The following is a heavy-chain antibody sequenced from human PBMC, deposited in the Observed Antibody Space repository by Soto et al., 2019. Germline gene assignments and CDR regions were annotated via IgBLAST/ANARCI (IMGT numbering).Heavy chain of an antibody. J-gene: IGHJ4*02. CDR3: ARAMTSVGAAAKGDF. V-gene: IGHV3-74*01. CDR1: GFTFNTHW. CDR2: INSDGSIT. Sequence: GGSLRLSCAASGFTFNTHWMHWVRQAPGKGLVWVSRINSDGSITDYADSVKGRFSISRDNPRNTLYLQMNSLSPEDTAFYYCARAMTSVGAAAKGDFWGQGTLVTVSS. D-gene: IGHD1-26*01.